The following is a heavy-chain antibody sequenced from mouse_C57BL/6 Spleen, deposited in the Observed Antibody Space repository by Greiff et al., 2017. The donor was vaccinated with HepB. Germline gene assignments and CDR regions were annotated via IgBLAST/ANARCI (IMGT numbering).Heavy chain of an antibody. Sequence: QVQLKESGAELARPGASVKLSCKASGYTFTSYGISWVKQRTGQGLEWIGEIYPRSGNTYYNEKFKGKATLTADKSSSTAYMELRSLTSEDSAVYFCAQGGFITTVEEAMDYWGQGTSVTVSS. V-gene: IGHV1-81*01. CDR3: AQGGFITTVEEAMDY. CDR1: GYTFTSYG. D-gene: IGHD1-1*01. CDR2: IYPRSGNT. J-gene: IGHJ4*01.